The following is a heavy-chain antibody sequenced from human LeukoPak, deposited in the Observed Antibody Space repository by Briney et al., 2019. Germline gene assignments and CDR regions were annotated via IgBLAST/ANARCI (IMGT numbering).Heavy chain of an antibody. D-gene: IGHD3-10*01. J-gene: IGHJ4*02. Sequence: ASVKVSCKASGYTFTGYYIHWVRQAPGQGLEWMGCINPNSGGTNYAQKFQGRVTMTRDTSISTPYVELSRLRYDDTAVYYCARDIYYYGSGSPVYFDYWGQGTLVTVSS. CDR3: ARDIYYYGSGSPVYFDY. V-gene: IGHV1-2*02. CDR1: GYTFTGYY. CDR2: INPNSGGT.